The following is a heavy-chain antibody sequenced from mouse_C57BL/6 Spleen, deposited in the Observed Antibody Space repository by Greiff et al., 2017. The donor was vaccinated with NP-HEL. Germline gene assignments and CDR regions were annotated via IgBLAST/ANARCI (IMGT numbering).Heavy chain of an antibody. CDR2: IDPETGGT. CDR3: TSPYGNFDY. D-gene: IGHD2-1*01. Sequence: VQLQQSGAELVRPGASVTLSCKASGYTFTDYEMHWVKQTPVHGLEWIGAIDPETGGTAYNQKFKGKAILTADKSSSTAYMELRSLTSEDSAVYYCTSPYGNFDYWGQGTTLTVSS. CDR1: GYTFTDYE. J-gene: IGHJ2*01. V-gene: IGHV1-15*01.